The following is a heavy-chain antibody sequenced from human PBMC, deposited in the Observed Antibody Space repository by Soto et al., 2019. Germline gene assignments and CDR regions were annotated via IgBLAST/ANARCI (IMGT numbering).Heavy chain of an antibody. Sequence: EVQLVESGGGLVKPGGSLRLSCAASGFTFSNAWMSWVRQAPGKGLEWVGRIKSKTDGGRTDYAAPVKGRFTISRDDSKPTLYLQMNSLTTEDTAVYYCTTEPTQWLVTSVQDAFDIWGQGTMVTVAS. CDR3: TTEPTQWLVTSVQDAFDI. CDR1: GFTFSNAW. J-gene: IGHJ3*02. CDR2: IKSKTDGGRT. D-gene: IGHD6-19*01. V-gene: IGHV3-15*01.